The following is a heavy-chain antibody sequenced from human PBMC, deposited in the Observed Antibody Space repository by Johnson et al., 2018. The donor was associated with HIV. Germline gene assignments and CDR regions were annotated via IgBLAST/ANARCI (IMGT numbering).Heavy chain of an antibody. CDR3: AKVRVIIAAPRGGAFDI. Sequence: VQLVESGGGLVQPGGSLRLSCAASGFTFSSYWMSWVRQAPGKGLEWVANIKQDGSEKYYVDSVKGRFTISRDNAKNSLYLQMNSLRAEDTAVYYCAKVRVIIAAPRGGAFDIWGQGTMVTVSS. V-gene: IGHV3-7*01. CDR2: IKQDGSEK. CDR1: GFTFSSYW. J-gene: IGHJ3*02. D-gene: IGHD6-6*01.